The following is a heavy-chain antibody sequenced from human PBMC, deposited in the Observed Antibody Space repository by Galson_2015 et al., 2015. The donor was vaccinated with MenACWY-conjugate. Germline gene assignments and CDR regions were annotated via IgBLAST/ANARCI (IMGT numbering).Heavy chain of an antibody. CDR2: ISSYSTYI. CDR3: AREDPNWFDP. CDR1: GFTFSSYN. V-gene: IGHV3-21*01. J-gene: IGHJ5*02. Sequence: SLRLSCAASGFTFSSYNMHWVRQAPGKGLQWVSSISSYSTYIYYEDSLKGRFTISRDNANNSLYLELNTLRAEDTAVYFCAREDPNWFDPWGQGTLVIVSS.